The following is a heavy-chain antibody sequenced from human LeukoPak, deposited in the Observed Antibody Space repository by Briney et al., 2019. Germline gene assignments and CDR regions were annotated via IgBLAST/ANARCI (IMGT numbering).Heavy chain of an antibody. V-gene: IGHV3-66*01. CDR2: IYSGGST. CDR3: AREESSYYDSSGYWVDY. D-gene: IGHD3-22*01. CDR1: GFTVSSNY. Sequence: GGSLRLSCAASGFTVSSNYMSWVRQAPGKGLEWVSVIYSGGSTYYADSVEGRFTISRDNSKNTLYLQMNSLRAEDTAVYYCAREESSYYDSSGYWVDYWGQGTLVTVSS. J-gene: IGHJ4*02.